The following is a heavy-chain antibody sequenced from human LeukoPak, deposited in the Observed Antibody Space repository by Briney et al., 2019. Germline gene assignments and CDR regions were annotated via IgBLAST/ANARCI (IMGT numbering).Heavy chain of an antibody. D-gene: IGHD3-16*01. V-gene: IGHV3-48*04. J-gene: IGHJ3*02. CDR1: GFTFSSYS. CDR3: ARDISPHLNSYTYIDAFDI. Sequence: GGSLRLSCAASGFTFSSYSMNWVRQAPGKGLEWVSYISSSSSTIYYADSVKGRFTISRDNAKNSLYLQMNSLRAEDTAVYYCARDISPHLNSYTYIDAFDIWGQGTTVTVSS. CDR2: ISSSSSTI.